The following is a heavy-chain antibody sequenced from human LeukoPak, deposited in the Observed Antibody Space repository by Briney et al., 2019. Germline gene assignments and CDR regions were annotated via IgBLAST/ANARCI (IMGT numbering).Heavy chain of an antibody. V-gene: IGHV4-4*07. CDR1: GGSISSYY. D-gene: IGHD6-13*01. CDR3: ARATRAAGFYYYYYYMDV. J-gene: IGHJ6*03. CDR2: IYTSGST. Sequence: SETLSLTCTVSGGSISSYYWSWIRQPAGKGLEWIGRIYTSGSTNYNPSLKSRVTMSVGTSKNQFSLKLSSVTAADTAVYYCARATRAAGFYYYYYYMDVWGKGTTVTVSS.